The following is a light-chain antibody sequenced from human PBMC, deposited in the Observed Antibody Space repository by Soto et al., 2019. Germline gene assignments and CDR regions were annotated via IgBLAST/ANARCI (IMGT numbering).Light chain of an antibody. CDR3: HQTYSTTQT. J-gene: IGKJ1*01. CDR1: QTVTDY. V-gene: IGKV1-39*01. CDR2: SAY. Sequence: DIQMTQSPSSLSASVGDRVTITCRNGQTVTDYLNWYQHKPGKAPKLXIYSAYTLQSGVLSRCSGSGAGTDFTLTITSLQPEDFGTYYCHQTYSTTQTFGQGTKVDIK.